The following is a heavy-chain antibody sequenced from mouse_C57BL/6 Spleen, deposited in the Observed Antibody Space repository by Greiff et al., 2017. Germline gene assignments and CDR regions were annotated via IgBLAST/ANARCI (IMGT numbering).Heavy chain of an antibody. CDR2: ISYDGSN. Sequence: EVKLQESGPGLVKPSQSLSLTCSVTGYSITSGYYWNWIRQFPGNKLEWMGYISYDGSNNYNPSLKNRISITRDTSKNQFFLKLNSVTTEDTATYYCARIYDGYYGFAYWGQGTLVTVSA. J-gene: IGHJ3*01. CDR1: GYSITSGYY. D-gene: IGHD2-3*01. CDR3: ARIYDGYYGFAY. V-gene: IGHV3-6*01.